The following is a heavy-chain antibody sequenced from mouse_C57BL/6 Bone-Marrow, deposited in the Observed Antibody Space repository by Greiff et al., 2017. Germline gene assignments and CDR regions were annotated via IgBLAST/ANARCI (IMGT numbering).Heavy chain of an antibody. J-gene: IGHJ2*01. Sequence: EVQLVESGAELVKPGASVKLSCTASGFNIKDYYMHWVKQRTEQGLEWIGRIDPEDGDTKYAPKFQGKATITADTSSNTAYLQLSSLTSEDTAVYYCARFDYGNYGLYYFDYWGQGTTLTVSS. D-gene: IGHD2-1*01. V-gene: IGHV14-2*01. CDR1: GFNIKDYY. CDR3: ARFDYGNYGLYYFDY. CDR2: IDPEDGDT.